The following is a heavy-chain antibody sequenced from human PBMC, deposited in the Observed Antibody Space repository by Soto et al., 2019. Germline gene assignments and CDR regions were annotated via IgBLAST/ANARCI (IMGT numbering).Heavy chain of an antibody. CDR3: AREGFRGVMSYYGMDV. Sequence: GGSLRLSCVASGFTFSGSAMHWVRQASGKGLEWVGRIRSKANSYATAYAASVKGRFTISRDDSKNTAYLQMNSLKTEDTAVYYCAREGFRGVMSYYGMDVWGQGTTVTVSS. CDR2: IRSKANSYAT. D-gene: IGHD3-16*01. CDR1: GFTFSGSA. V-gene: IGHV3-73*01. J-gene: IGHJ6*02.